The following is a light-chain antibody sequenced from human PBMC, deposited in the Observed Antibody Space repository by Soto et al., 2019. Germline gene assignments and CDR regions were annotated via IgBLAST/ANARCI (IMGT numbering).Light chain of an antibody. CDR3: CSYTTSNTRQIV. Sequence: QLVLTQPASVSGSHRQSITISCTETSSDVGGYNYVSWYQQQPGKAPKFMIYDVTNRPSGVSNRFSGSKSGNTASLTISGLQAEDEADYYCCSYTTSNTRQIVFGTGTKVTVL. CDR2: DVT. J-gene: IGLJ1*01. V-gene: IGLV2-14*01. CDR1: SSDVGGYNY.